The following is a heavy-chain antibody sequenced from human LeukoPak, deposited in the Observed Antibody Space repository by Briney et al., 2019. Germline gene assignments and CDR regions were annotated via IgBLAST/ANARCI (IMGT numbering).Heavy chain of an antibody. CDR2: VNPDTGGT. CDR3: ARVGPTSYFDY. J-gene: IGHJ4*02. CDR1: GYTFTDYY. Sequence: ASVKVSCKASGYTFTDYYVHWVQQAPGQGLEWMGRVNPDTGGTNYAQKFQGRVTMTRDTSINTAYMELSRLTPDDTAICYCARVGPTSYFDYWGQGTLVTVSS. V-gene: IGHV1-2*06.